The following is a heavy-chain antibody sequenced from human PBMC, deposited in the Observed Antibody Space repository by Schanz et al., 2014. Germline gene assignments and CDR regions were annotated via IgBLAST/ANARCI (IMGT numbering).Heavy chain of an antibody. D-gene: IGHD2-21*02. J-gene: IGHJ4*02. V-gene: IGHV3-48*01. Sequence: EVHLLESGGGLVEPGGSLRLSCATSGFSLDIFAVSWVRQAPGKGLEWVSYVSRSTPDIYYADSVKGRFTMSRDNAKNSVFLQMNSLRAEDTAVYYCVRERTNYGGNSYFFDHWGQGTLVTVSS. CDR3: VRERTNYGGNSYFFDH. CDR2: VSRSTPDI. CDR1: GFSLDIFA.